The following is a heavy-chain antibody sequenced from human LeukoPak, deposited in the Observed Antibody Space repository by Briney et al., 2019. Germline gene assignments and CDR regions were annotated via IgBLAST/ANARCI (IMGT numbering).Heavy chain of an antibody. J-gene: IGHJ4*02. D-gene: IGHD2-21*02. Sequence: ASVTVSCKASGYTFTSYAMHWVRQAPGQRLEWMGWINAGNGNTKYSQKFQGRVTITRDTSASTAYMELCSLRSEDTAVYYCARDLYCGGDCYSDYWGQGTLVTVSS. V-gene: IGHV1-3*01. CDR1: GYTFTSYA. CDR2: INAGNGNT. CDR3: ARDLYCGGDCYSDY.